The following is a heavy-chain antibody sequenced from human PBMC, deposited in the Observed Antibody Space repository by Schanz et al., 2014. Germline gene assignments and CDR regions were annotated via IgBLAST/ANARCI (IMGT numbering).Heavy chain of an antibody. CDR2: MYINSGST. J-gene: IGHJ3*01. Sequence: EVQLVESGGGMIQPGGSLRLSCAVSGFTVNTNYMSWVRQAPGKGLEWISSMYINSGSTQYADSVKGRFIISRDSSKNTLYLQMNSLRAEDTAVYFCARDVGRDGYNLAVDVWGQGTLVTVSS. CDR3: ARDVGRDGYNLAVDV. V-gene: IGHV3-53*01. CDR1: GFTVNTNY. D-gene: IGHD5-12*01.